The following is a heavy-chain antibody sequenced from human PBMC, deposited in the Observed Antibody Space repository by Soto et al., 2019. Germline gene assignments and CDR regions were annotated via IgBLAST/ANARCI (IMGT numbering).Heavy chain of an antibody. V-gene: IGHV3-30*18. Sequence: QVQLVESGGGVVQPGRSLRLSCAASGFTFSSYGMHWVRQAPGKGLEWVAVISYDGSNKYYADSVKGRFTISRDNSKDTLYLQMNSLRAEDTAVYYCAKGENYYYDGVLGYWGQGTLVTVSS. D-gene: IGHD3-22*01. J-gene: IGHJ4*02. CDR2: ISYDGSNK. CDR1: GFTFSSYG. CDR3: AKGENYYYDGVLGY.